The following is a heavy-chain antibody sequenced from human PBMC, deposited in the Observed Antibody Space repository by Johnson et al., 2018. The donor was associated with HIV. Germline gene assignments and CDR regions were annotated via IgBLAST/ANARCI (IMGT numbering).Heavy chain of an antibody. Sequence: VQLVESGGGVVQPGRSLRLSCAASGFTFTSHWMHWVRRGPGKGFVWVSRINNDGSITNYADSVKGRFTISRDNAKNTLFLEMNGLGVEDTAVYFCARDSSGGLDWGQGTMVTVS. CDR3: ARDSSGGLD. CDR1: GFTFTSHW. CDR2: INNDGSIT. D-gene: IGHD6-19*01. V-gene: IGHV3-74*02. J-gene: IGHJ3*01.